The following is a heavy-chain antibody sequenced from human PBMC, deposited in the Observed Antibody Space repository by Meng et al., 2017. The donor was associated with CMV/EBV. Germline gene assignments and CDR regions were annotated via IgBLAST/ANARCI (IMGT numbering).Heavy chain of an antibody. Sequence: SCAISGDSVSSNSAAWNWTRQSPSRGLEWLGRTYYRSKWYNDYAVSVKSRITINPDTSKNQFSLQLNSVTPEDTAVYYCARDRYCSSTSCYWVGMDVWGQGTTVTVSS. CDR3: ARDRYCSSTSCYWVGMDV. V-gene: IGHV6-1*01. CDR2: TYYRSKWYN. D-gene: IGHD2-2*01. CDR1: GDSVSSNSAA. J-gene: IGHJ6*02.